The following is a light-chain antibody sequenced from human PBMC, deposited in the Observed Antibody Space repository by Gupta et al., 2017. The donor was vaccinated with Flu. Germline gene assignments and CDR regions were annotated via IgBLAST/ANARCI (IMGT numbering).Light chain of an antibody. CDR3: QQYNSYSEGT. CDR1: QSISGW. CDR2: KAS. Sequence: DIQMTPSPSTLSASVGDRVSITCRASQSISGWLAWYQQKPGKAPKLLIYKASSLESGVPSRFSGSGSGTEFTLTISSLQPDDFATYYCQQYNSYSEGTFGQGTKLEIK. V-gene: IGKV1-5*03. J-gene: IGKJ2*02.